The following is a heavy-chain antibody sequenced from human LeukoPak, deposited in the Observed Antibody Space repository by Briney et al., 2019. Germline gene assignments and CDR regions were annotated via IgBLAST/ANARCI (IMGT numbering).Heavy chain of an antibody. CDR1: GYTFTDYY. D-gene: IGHD1-1*01. V-gene: IGHV1-69-2*01. CDR3: ARDRLDGFDY. Sequence: ASVKVSCKVSGYTFTDYYMHWVQQAPGKGLEWTGLVDPEDGETIYAEKFQGRVTITADTSTDTAYMELSSLRSEDTAVYYCARDRLDGFDYWGQGTLVTVSS. CDR2: VDPEDGET. J-gene: IGHJ4*02.